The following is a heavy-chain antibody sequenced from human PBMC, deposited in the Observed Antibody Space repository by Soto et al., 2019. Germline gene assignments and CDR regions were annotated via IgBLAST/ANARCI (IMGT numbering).Heavy chain of an antibody. Sequence: GGSLRLSCAASGFTFKNYAMRWVRQAPGKGLEWVSAIGGSGATTYYADSVKGRFIISRDNSKNTLYLQMNGLRAEDTAIYYSARVFGVYYFDYWGQGTLVTVSS. V-gene: IGHV3-23*01. CDR3: ARVFGVYYFDY. CDR1: GFTFKNYA. CDR2: IGGSGATT. J-gene: IGHJ4*02. D-gene: IGHD2-8*01.